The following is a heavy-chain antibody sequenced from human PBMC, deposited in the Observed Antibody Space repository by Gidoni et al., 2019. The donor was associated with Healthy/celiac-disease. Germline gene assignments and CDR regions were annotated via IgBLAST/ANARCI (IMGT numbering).Heavy chain of an antibody. V-gene: IGHV3-11*05. CDR2: SSSSSTYT. J-gene: IGHJ4*02. CDR1: GFTFSDYY. Sequence: QVQLVESGGGLVKPGGSLRLSCAASGFTFSDYYMSWIRQAPGKGLEWVSYSSSSSTYTNYADSVKGRFTISRDNAKNSLYLQMNSLRVEDTAVYYCARDHLAAAGSFDYWGQGTLVTVSS. D-gene: IGHD6-13*01. CDR3: ARDHLAAAGSFDY.